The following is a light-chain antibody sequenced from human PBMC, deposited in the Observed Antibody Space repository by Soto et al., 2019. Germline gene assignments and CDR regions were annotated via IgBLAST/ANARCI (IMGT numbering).Light chain of an antibody. CDR2: EIR. J-gene: IGLJ3*02. Sequence: QSALTQPASVSGSPGQSVTISCTGTSSDIGGHNYVSWFQQHLGKAPKLMIYEIRNRPSGVSDRFSGSKSGNTASLTISGLQAEDEADYYCTSYSSSSTWVFGGGTKLTVL. CDR1: SSDIGGHNY. V-gene: IGLV2-14*01. CDR3: TSYSSSSTWV.